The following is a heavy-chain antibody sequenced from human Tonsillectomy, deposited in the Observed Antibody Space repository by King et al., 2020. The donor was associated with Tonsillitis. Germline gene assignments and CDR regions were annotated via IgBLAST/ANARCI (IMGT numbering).Heavy chain of an antibody. J-gene: IGHJ5*02. D-gene: IGHD4/OR15-4a*01. CDR1: GVSISSGGYS. Sequence: VQLQESGPGLVKPSQTLSLTCAVSGVSISSGGYSWNWIRQPPGKGLEWIGYIYYSGNTDYNPSLKSRVTISVDTSKNQFSLKLNSVTAADTAVYYCASERTIGDFWFDPWGQGTLVTVSS. CDR3: ASERTIGDFWFDP. V-gene: IGHV4-30-4*07. CDR2: IYYSGNT.